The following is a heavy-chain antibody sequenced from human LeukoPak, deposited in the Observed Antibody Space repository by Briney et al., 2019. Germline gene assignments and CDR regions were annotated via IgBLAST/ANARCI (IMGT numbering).Heavy chain of an antibody. CDR1: GYTFTGYY. J-gene: IGHJ5*02. V-gene: IGHV1-2*02. CDR3: ARDSHNWNYSGFDP. D-gene: IGHD1-7*01. CDR2: INPNSGGT. Sequence: ASVKVSCKASGYTFTGYYMHWVRQAPGQGLEWMGWINPNSGGTNYTQKFQGRVTMTRDTSISTAYMELSRLRSDDTAVYYCARDSHNWNYSGFDPWGQGTLVTVSS.